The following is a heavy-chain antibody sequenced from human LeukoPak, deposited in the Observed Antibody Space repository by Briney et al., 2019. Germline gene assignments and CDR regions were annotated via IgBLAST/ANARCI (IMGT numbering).Heavy chain of an antibody. CDR1: GFTFSSYW. Sequence: GGSLRLSCAASGFTFSSYWMTWVRQTPGKGLEWVANIRQDGSEKYYWDSVKGRFTISRDNAKNSVYLQMNSLRAEDTAVYYCTRGTGGSGSYPDYWGQGTLVTVSS. V-gene: IGHV3-7*01. CDR2: IRQDGSEK. CDR3: TRGTGGSGSYPDY. D-gene: IGHD1-26*01. J-gene: IGHJ4*02.